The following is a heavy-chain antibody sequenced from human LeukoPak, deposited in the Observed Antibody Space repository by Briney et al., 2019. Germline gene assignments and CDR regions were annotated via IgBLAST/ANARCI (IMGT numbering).Heavy chain of an antibody. Sequence: GGSLRLSCAASGFTFSSYGMHWVRQAPGKGLEWVAFIRYDGSNKYYADSVKGRFTISRDNSKNTLYLQMNSLRAEDTAVYYCATDGQQWLGPKGFDYWGQGTLVTVSS. V-gene: IGHV3-30*02. J-gene: IGHJ4*02. D-gene: IGHD6-19*01. CDR3: ATDGQQWLGPKGFDY. CDR1: GFTFSSYG. CDR2: IRYDGSNK.